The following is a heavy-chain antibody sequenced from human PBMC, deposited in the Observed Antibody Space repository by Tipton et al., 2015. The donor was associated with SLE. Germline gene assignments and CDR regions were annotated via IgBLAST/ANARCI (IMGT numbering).Heavy chain of an antibody. CDR3: ARAGTGTAWGTFDI. CDR1: GSSINNSYYY. D-gene: IGHD1-14*01. Sequence: TLSLTCTVSGSSINNSYYYWAWIRQPPGKGLEWIGSIYYSGSTFNNPSLKSRVTISAVTSKNQFSLRVSSVTAADTAVYYCARAGTGTAWGTFDIWGPGTMVTVSS. J-gene: IGHJ3*02. V-gene: IGHV4-39*07. CDR2: IYYSGST.